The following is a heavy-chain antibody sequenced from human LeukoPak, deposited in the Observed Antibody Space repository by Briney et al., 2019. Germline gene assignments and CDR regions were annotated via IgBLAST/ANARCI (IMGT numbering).Heavy chain of an antibody. J-gene: IGHJ4*02. CDR1: GGTFSSYT. V-gene: IGHV1-69*04. CDR2: IIPILGIA. Sequence: ASVKVSCKASGGTFSSYTISWVRQAPGQGLEWMGRIIPILGIANSAQKFQGRVTIPADKSTSTAYMELSSLRSEDTAVYYCAREVKRGSSYGYPLLGYWGQGTLVTVSS. D-gene: IGHD5-18*01. CDR3: AREVKRGSSYGYPLLGY.